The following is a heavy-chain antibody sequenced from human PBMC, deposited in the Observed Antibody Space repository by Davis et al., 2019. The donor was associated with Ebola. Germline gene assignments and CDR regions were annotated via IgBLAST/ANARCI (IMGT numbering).Heavy chain of an antibody. D-gene: IGHD1-1*01. CDR2: IFHAGTP. CDR1: NYSIGLGYF. J-gene: IGHJ5*02. V-gene: IGHV4-38-2*02. CDR3: ARGFGLIGTHNWLHP. Sequence: PGGSLRLSCTVSNYSIGLGYFWAWIRQSPGKGLEWIGSIFHAGTPYYNPPLKSRVALSLDKSQNQFSLKLQSLTAPDTARYYFARGFGLIGTHNWLHPWGQGILVTVSS.